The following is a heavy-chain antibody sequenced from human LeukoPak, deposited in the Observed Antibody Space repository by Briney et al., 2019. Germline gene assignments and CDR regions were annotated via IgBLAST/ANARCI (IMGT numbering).Heavy chain of an antibody. CDR2: ISWNSGSI. CDR3: AKDQTQDYGDSGTFDY. CDR1: GFTFDDYA. V-gene: IGHV3-9*01. Sequence: GGSLRLSCAASGFTFDDYAMHWVRQAPGKGLEWVSGISWNSGSIGYADSVKGRFTISRDNAKNSLYLQMNSLRAEDTALYYCAKDQTQDYGDSGTFDYWGQGTLVTVSS. J-gene: IGHJ4*02. D-gene: IGHD4-17*01.